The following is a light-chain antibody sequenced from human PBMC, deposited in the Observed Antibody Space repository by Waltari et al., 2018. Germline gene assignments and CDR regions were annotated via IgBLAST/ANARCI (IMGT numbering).Light chain of an antibody. CDR1: ISNIANNY. CDR2: DNN. J-gene: IGLJ2*01. CDR3: GTWDSIRRLV. V-gene: IGLV1-51*01. Sequence: QSVLTQPPSVSAAPGQKVTISCSGSISNIANNYVSWYQQLPGTAPKLLIYDNNKRPSGIPDRFSCSKAGTAATLGITGLETGDEADYYCGTWDSIRRLVFGGGTKLTVL.